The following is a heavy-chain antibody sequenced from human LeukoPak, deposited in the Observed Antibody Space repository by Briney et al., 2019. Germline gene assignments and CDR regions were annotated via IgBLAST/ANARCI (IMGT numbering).Heavy chain of an antibody. CDR1: GFTFNNYA. CDR2: IGADGRGT. J-gene: IGHJ4*02. CDR3: ARRPGGTPDY. Sequence: PGGSLRLSCAASGFTFNNYAMTWVRQAPGKGLEWVSAIGADGRGTDYADSVEGRFTISRDNSKNMLYLQMNTLRADDTALYYCARRPGGTPDYWGLGTLVTVSS. V-gene: IGHV3-23*01. D-gene: IGHD1-26*01.